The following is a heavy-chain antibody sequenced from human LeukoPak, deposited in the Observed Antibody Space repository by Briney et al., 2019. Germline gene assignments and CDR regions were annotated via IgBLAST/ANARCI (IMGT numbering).Heavy chain of an antibody. V-gene: IGHV4-59*01. CDR3: ARGPYGDSVGY. CDR2: IYYSGST. CDR1: GGSISSYY. Sequence: SETLSLTCTVSGGSISSYYWSWIRQPPGKGLEWIGYIYYSGSTNYNPSLKSRVTISVDTSKNQFSPKLSSVTAADTAVYYCARGPYGDSVGYWGQGTLVTVSS. J-gene: IGHJ4*02. D-gene: IGHD4-17*01.